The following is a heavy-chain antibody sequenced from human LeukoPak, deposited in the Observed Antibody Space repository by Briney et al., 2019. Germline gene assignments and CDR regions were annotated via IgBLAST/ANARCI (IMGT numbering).Heavy chain of an antibody. D-gene: IGHD6-13*01. V-gene: IGHV3-30*02. Sequence: AGSLRLSCAASGFTFSSFGMNWVRQAPGKGLEWVTFIRYDGIAIQYADSVKGRFTISRDNSKNALYLQMISLRPEDTAVYFCAKGTSGIIAGGHDYYMDVWGKGTTVTISS. CDR2: IRYDGIAI. CDR3: AKGTSGIIAGGHDYYMDV. J-gene: IGHJ6*03. CDR1: GFTFSSFG.